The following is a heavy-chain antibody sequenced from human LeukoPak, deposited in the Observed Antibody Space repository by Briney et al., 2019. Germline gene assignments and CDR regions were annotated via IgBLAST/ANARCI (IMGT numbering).Heavy chain of an antibody. Sequence: PSETLSLTCAVSGGSISSNNWWIWVRQSPGKGLEWIGEIGHTGSPNYNPSLQSRVSISVGKSKSDFSLKLTSVTAADTALYYCARLSPAPLTPSFDSIYWNFDLWGRGTLVTVSS. CDR1: GGSISSNNW. CDR2: IGHTGSP. J-gene: IGHJ2*01. V-gene: IGHV4-4*02. D-gene: IGHD2-15*01. CDR3: ARLSPAPLTPSFDSIYWNFDL.